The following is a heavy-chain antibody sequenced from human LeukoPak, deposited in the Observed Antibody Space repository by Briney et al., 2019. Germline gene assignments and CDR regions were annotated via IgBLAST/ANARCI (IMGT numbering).Heavy chain of an antibody. CDR2: ISSSRTT. CDR1: GFTFSSYA. V-gene: IGHV3-48*02. CDR3: DASALY. J-gene: IGHJ3*01. Sequence: PGGSLRLSCAASGFTFSSYAMSWVRQAPGEGLEWVSYISSSRTTSYADSVKGRFTISRDNARDSLYLQMNSLRDDDASVCARDASALYWGQGTMVTVSS. D-gene: IGHD2-2*01.